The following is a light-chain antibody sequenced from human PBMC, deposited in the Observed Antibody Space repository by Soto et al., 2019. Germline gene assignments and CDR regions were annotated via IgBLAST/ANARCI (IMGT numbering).Light chain of an antibody. J-gene: IGKJ3*01. CDR1: QSVNSNF. CDR3: QQYSSSPPEFT. Sequence: EIVLTQSPGTLSVSPGGRVTLSCRASQSVNSNFLAWYQQRPGQAPRLLLFGASYRATGIPDRFSGSGSGTDFTLTISRMEAEDFAVYYCQQYSSSPPEFTFGPGTRVD. CDR2: GAS. V-gene: IGKV3-20*01.